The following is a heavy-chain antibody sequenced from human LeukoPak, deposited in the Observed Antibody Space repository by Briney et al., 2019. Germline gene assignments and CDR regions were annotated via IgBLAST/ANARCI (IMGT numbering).Heavy chain of an antibody. CDR3: AKVGLVVPAAIPVGVVVVAATGFDY. V-gene: IGHV3-74*01. D-gene: IGHD2-15*01. CDR1: GFTFSSYW. J-gene: IGHJ4*02. Sequence: PGGSLRLSCVASGFTFSSYWMHWVRQDPRKGLVWVSRISGDGRNINYADSVRGRFTISRDNAKNTLYLQMNTLRVEDTAVYYCAKVGLVVPAAIPVGVVVVAATGFDYWGQGTLVTVSS. CDR2: ISGDGRNI.